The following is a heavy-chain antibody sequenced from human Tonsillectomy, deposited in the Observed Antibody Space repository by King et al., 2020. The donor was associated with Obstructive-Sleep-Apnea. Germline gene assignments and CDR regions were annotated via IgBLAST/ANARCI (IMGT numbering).Heavy chain of an antibody. CDR1: GGSISSYY. J-gene: IGHJ4*02. V-gene: IGHV4-59*08. CDR2: IYYSCST. CDR3: ARSYAHTAMLDY. Sequence: QLQESGPGLVKPSETLSLTCTVSGGSISSYYWSWIRQPPGKGLEWIGSIYYSCSTNYHPSLKSRVTISVDTSKNQCSLKLSSVTAADTAVYYCARSYAHTAMLDYWGQGTLVTVSS. D-gene: IGHD5-18*01.